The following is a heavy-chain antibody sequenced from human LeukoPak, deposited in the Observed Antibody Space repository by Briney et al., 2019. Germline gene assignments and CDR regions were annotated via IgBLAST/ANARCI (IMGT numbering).Heavy chain of an antibody. D-gene: IGHD3-3*01. V-gene: IGHV3-7*01. J-gene: IGHJ4*02. CDR3: ARVYWSGYHSFDY. CDR1: GFTFSDYR. CDR2: IKEDINAK. Sequence: GGSLRLSCAASGFTFSDYRMTWVRQAPGKGLEWVANIKEDINAKYYVDSVKGRFTISRDNAKNSLYLQMNSLRAEDTAVYYCARVYWSGYHSFDYWGQGTLVTVSS.